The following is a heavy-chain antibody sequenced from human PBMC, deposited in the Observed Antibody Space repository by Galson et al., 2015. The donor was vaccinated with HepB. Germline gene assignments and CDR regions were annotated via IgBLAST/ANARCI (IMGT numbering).Heavy chain of an antibody. Sequence: SLRLSCAASGFTFSNYWMHWVRQAPGKGLVWVSHLNTDGSRTNYADSVKGRFTISRDNTRNTLYLQMNSLRADDTAMYYCTRSPMATDPFDYWGRGTLVTVSS. CDR3: TRSPMATDPFDY. D-gene: IGHD5-24*01. CDR1: GFTFSNYW. CDR2: LNTDGSRT. J-gene: IGHJ4*02. V-gene: IGHV3-74*01.